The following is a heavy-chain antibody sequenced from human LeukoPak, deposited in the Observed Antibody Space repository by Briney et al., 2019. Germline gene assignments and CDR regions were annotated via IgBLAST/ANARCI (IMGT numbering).Heavy chain of an antibody. CDR3: ARESSGWYYDY. D-gene: IGHD6-19*01. V-gene: IGHV4-59*12. CDR1: GGSISSYY. Sequence: SETLSLTCTVSGGSISSYYWSWIRQPPGKGLEWIGYIYYSGSTNYNPSLKSRVTISVDTSKNQFSLKVTSVTAAETAVYYCARESSGWYYDYWGQGTLVTVSS. CDR2: IYYSGST. J-gene: IGHJ4*02.